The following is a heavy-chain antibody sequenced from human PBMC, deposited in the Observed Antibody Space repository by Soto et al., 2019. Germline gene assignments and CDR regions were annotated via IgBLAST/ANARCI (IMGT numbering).Heavy chain of an antibody. D-gene: IGHD2-15*01. CDR1: GETLNSNP. Sequence: QVQLVQSGAEVKKPGSSLKVSCKVFGETLNSNPIGWVRQAPGQGVEWGGGIVPLSDRTNYAQELQGRVTVTADGSTSTVYMELSNLKSDDTAVYYCARKSGRDCHSGGGCFSLDVWGQGSLITVSS. CDR2: IVPLSDRT. V-gene: IGHV1-69*01. CDR3: ARKSGRDCHSGGGCFSLDV. J-gene: IGHJ4*02.